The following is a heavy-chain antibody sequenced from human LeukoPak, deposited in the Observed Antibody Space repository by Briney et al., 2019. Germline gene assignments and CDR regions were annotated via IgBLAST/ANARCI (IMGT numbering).Heavy chain of an antibody. D-gene: IGHD2-2*03. Sequence: PGGSLRLSCAASGFTFSDYYMSWIRQAPGKGLEWVSYISSSSSYTNYADSVKGRFTISRDNAKNSLYLQMNSLRAEDTAVYYCARDLGSYGMDVWGQGTTVTVSS. CDR3: ARDLGSYGMDV. CDR1: GFTFSDYY. V-gene: IGHV3-11*06. J-gene: IGHJ6*02. CDR2: ISSSSSYT.